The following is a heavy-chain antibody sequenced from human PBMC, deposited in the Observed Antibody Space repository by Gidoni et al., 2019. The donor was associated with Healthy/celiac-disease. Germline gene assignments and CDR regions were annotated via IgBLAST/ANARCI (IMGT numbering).Heavy chain of an antibody. V-gene: IGHV4-59*01. D-gene: IGHD3-16*01. CDR3: ARVQGLRKGAFDAFDI. Sequence: QVQLQESGPGLVKPSETLSLTCTVAGGSISSYYWSWIRQPPGKGLEWIGYIYYSGSTNYNPSLKSRVTISVDTSKNQFSLKLSSVTAADTAVYYCARVQGLRKGAFDAFDIWGQGTMVTVSS. CDR1: GGSISSYY. CDR2: IYYSGST. J-gene: IGHJ3*02.